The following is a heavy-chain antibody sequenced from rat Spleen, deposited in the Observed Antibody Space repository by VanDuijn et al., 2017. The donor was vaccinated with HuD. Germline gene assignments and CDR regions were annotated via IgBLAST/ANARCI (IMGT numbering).Heavy chain of an antibody. Sequence: EVFLQESGPGLVRPSQSLSLTCSVTGSSITSNYWGLMRKFPGNKMEWIGHISNSGSPSYNPALKSQISITRDTSKNQFFLQLNPVPTEDTATYYCARGGPYYGYTYDYWGQGVMVTVSS. D-gene: IGHD1-9*01. V-gene: IGHV3-1*01. CDR3: ARGGPYYGYTYDY. CDR1: GSSITSNY. CDR2: ISNSGSP. J-gene: IGHJ2*01.